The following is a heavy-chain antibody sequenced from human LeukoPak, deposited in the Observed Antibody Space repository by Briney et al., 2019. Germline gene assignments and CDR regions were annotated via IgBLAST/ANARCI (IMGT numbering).Heavy chain of an antibody. CDR3: AKEHREKSSREYDF. CDR2: ISGSGGST. V-gene: IGHV3-23*01. J-gene: IGHJ4*02. CDR1: GFTFRSYA. D-gene: IGHD3-10*01. Sequence: GGSLRLSCAASGFTFRSYAMSWVRQAPGKGLECVSAISGSGGSTYYADSVKGRFTISRDTSKSSLYLQMNSLRPEDTALYFCAKEHREKSSREYDFWGQGTLVTVSS.